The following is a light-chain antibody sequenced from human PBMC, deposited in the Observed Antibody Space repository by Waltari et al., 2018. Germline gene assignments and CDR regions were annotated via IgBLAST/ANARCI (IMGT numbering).Light chain of an antibody. Sequence: EIVLTQSPATLSLSPGEGATLSCRASQSVSSYLAWYQQKPGQAPRLLIYDASNRATGIPARFSGSGSGTDFTLTIGSIEPEDFAVYYCQQRSDWPLTFGGGTKVEIK. V-gene: IGKV3-11*01. CDR3: QQRSDWPLT. J-gene: IGKJ4*01. CDR2: DAS. CDR1: QSVSSY.